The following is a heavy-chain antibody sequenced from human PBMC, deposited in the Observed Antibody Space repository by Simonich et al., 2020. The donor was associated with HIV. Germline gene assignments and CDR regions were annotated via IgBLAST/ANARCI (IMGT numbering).Heavy chain of an antibody. V-gene: IGHV4-34*01. D-gene: IGHD3-22*01. CDR3: ARNGFYYDSSGYCLFDY. J-gene: IGHJ4*02. CDR2: INSRGTT. CDR1: CGSFNYFY. Sequence: QVQLPQLGAGLFKPSETLAPSCAVYCGSFNYFYWSWIRPSPGKGLGWIGEINSRGTTNYNPSLKSRVTISVDTSKNQFSRKLSSVTVADTAVYYCARNGFYYDSSGYCLFDYWGQGTLVTVSS.